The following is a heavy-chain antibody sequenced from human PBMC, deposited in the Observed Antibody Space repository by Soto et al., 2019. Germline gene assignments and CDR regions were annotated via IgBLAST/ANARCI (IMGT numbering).Heavy chain of an antibody. D-gene: IGHD3-3*01. CDR3: ARDTGYYDFWSGPDY. J-gene: IGHJ4*02. CDR1: GFTFSSYA. V-gene: IGHV3-30-3*01. CDR2: ISYDGSNK. Sequence: VQLVESGGGVVQPGRSLRLSCAASGFTFSSYAMHWVRQAPGKGLEWVAVISYDGSNKYYADSVKGRFTISRDNSKNTLYLQMNSLRAEDTAVYYCARDTGYYDFWSGPDYWGQGTLVTVSS.